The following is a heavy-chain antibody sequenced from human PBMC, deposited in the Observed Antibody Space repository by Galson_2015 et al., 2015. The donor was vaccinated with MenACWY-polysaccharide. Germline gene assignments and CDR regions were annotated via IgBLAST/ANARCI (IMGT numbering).Heavy chain of an antibody. V-gene: IGHV1-18*04. J-gene: IGHJ4*02. Sequence: SVKVSCKASGSTFVKFGISWVRQAPGQGLQWMGWIRTSNGDTTYEQRFKGRLTMTTDTSTGTGYMELRSLRSDDTAVYYCARETRSTVVVIDYWGQGTLVTVSS. CDR1: GSTFVKFG. CDR3: ARETRSTVVVIDY. CDR2: IRTSNGDT. D-gene: IGHD3-10*01.